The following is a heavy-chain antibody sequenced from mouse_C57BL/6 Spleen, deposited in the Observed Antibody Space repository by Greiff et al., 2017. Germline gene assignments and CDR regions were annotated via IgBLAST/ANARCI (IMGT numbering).Heavy chain of an antibody. CDR1: GYTFTDYN. Sequence: VQLKQSGPELVKPGASVKMSCKASGYTFTDYNMNWVKQSHGKSLEWIGYINPNNGGTSYNQKFKGKATLTVNKSSSTAYMELRSLTSEVSAVYYCARSVYYGSSFFAYWGQGTLVTVSA. D-gene: IGHD1-1*01. V-gene: IGHV1-22*01. CDR2: INPNNGGT. CDR3: ARSVYYGSSFFAY. J-gene: IGHJ3*01.